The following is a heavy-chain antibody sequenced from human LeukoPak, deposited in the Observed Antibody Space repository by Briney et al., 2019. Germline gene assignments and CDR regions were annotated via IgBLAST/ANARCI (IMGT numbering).Heavy chain of an antibody. Sequence: PGGSLRLSCAASGFTFSSYAMHWVRQAPGKGLEWVAVISYDGSNKYYADSVKGRFTISRDNSKNTLYLQMNSLRAEDTAVYYCARGSDIVVVVAPYAGTFDYWGQGTLVTVSS. CDR2: ISYDGSNK. J-gene: IGHJ4*02. CDR3: ARGSDIVVVVAPYAGTFDY. CDR1: GFTFSSYA. D-gene: IGHD2-15*01. V-gene: IGHV3-30*04.